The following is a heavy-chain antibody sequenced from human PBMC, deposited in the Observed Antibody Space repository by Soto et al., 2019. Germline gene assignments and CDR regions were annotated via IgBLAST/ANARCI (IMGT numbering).Heavy chain of an antibody. D-gene: IGHD4-17*01. CDR3: GKDIKWGGMTTIHYFDS. CDR1: GFTADDYA. J-gene: IGHJ4*02. V-gene: IGHV3-9*02. Sequence: EVQLVESGGGLVQPGRSLRLSCVASGFTADDYAMHWVRQAPGKGLEWVSGISSNSDTIDYADSVKGRFTISRDNAKNSLFLQMNSLRPDDTAWYYCGKDIKWGGMTTIHYFDSWGQGTLVTVSS. CDR2: ISSNSDTI.